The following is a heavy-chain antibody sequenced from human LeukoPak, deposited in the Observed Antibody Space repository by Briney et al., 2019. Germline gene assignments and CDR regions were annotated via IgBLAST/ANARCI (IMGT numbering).Heavy chain of an antibody. CDR1: GGSFSGYY. D-gene: IGHD1-26*01. Sequence: SETLSLTRAVYGGSFSGYYWSWIRQPPGKGLEWIGEINHSGSTNYNPSLKSRVTISVDTSKNQFSLKLSSVTAADTAVYYCARGPWEGDYWGQGTLVTVSS. V-gene: IGHV4-34*01. CDR2: INHSGST. CDR3: ARGPWEGDY. J-gene: IGHJ4*02.